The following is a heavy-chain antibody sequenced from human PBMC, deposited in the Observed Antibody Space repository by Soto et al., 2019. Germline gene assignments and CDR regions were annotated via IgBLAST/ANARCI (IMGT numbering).Heavy chain of an antibody. V-gene: IGHV5-10-1*01. CDR1: GYSFASYW. D-gene: IGHD2-2*01. CDR3: ARRVSKVENGDY. J-gene: IGHJ4*02. Sequence: PGESLKISCKGSGYSFASYWISWVRQMPGKGLEWMGRIDPSDSYTNYSPSFQGHVTISADKSISTAYLQWSSLKASDTAMYYCARRVSKVENGDYWGQGTLVTSPQ. CDR2: IDPSDSYT.